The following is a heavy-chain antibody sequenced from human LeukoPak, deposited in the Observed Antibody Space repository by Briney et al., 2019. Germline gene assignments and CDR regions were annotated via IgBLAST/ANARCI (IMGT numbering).Heavy chain of an antibody. CDR3: ARGVGYCSSTSCSKYYFDY. D-gene: IGHD2-2*01. J-gene: IGHJ4*02. CDR1: GYTFTSYG. V-gene: IGHV1-18*01. Sequence: ASVKVSCKASGYTFTSYGISWVRQAPGQGLEWMGWISAYNGNTNYAQKLQGRATMTTDTSTSTAYMELRSLRSDDTAVYYCARGVGYCSSTSCSKYYFDYWGQGTLVTVSS. CDR2: ISAYNGNT.